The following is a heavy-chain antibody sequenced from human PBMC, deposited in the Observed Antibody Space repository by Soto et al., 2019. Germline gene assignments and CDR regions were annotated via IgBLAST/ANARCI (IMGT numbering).Heavy chain of an antibody. J-gene: IGHJ5*02. V-gene: IGHV4-38-2*02. CDR2: IYHRGST. CDR1: GYSISSGYY. Sequence: SETLSLTCAVSGYSISSGYYWGWIRQPPGKGLEWIGSIYHRGSTYYNPSLKSRVTISVDTSKNQFSLKLSSVTAADTAVYYCARESTYYDFWSGYYAWFDPWGQGTLLTVSS. CDR3: ARESTYYDFWSGYYAWFDP. D-gene: IGHD3-3*01.